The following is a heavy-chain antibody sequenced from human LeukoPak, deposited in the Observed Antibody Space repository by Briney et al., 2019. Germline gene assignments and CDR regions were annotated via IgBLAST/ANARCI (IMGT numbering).Heavy chain of an antibody. D-gene: IGHD2-8*02. CDR3: ANRPTGHDAFDI. CDR1: GFIFSNYA. Sequence: QSGGSLRLSCAASGFIFSNYALMWVRQAPGKGLEWVSSITGRGDETFYADSVKGRFSLSRDNSKNMLYLQMYSLGAEDTAIYYCANRPTGHDAFDIWGQGTMVTVSS. V-gene: IGHV3-23*01. J-gene: IGHJ3*02. CDR2: ITGRGDET.